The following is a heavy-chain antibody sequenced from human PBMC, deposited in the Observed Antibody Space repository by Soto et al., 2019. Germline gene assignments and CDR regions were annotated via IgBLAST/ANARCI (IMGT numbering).Heavy chain of an antibody. V-gene: IGHV1-18*01. D-gene: IGHD6-6*01. Sequence: QVQLVQSGDEVKNPGASVKVSCKTSGYTFFSYGISWVRQAPGQGLEGMGWISGYNGNTNYAQKFQARVTMTADTSTRTAYMELRSLRSDDTAFYYCARKSSSSSWFDHWGQGTLVTVSS. CDR3: ARKSSSSSWFDH. CDR2: ISGYNGNT. J-gene: IGHJ5*02. CDR1: GYTFFSYG.